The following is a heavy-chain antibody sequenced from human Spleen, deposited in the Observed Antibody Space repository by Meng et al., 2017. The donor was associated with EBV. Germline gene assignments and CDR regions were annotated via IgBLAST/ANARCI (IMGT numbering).Heavy chain of an antibody. CDR2: LYYNGST. CDR1: RGSFTSSSFY. V-gene: IGHV4-39*01. J-gene: IGHJ5*02. D-gene: IGHD3-10*01. CDR3: ARLEGDGTGSYFVT. Sequence: LRLQESGHGLVRPSETLSLTCTVSRGSFTSSSFYWGWVRQPPGKGLEWIGSLYYNGSTFYSLSLNRRVTISADTSRRQFSLKFNSVTPADTAVYFCARLEGDGTGSYFVTWGQGTLVTVSS.